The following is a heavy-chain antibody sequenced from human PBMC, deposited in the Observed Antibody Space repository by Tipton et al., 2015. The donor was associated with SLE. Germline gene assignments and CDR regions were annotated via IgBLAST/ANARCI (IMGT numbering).Heavy chain of an antibody. CDR3: ASPSGGLGLDAFDI. CDR1: RGSFSGYA. Sequence: TLSLTCGLYRGSFSGYAWTWIRQPPGKGLEWIGDIDHNRNTNYNPSLKSRVTISVHESNNHFSLNLNSVTAADTAMYYCASPSGGLGLDAFDIWGQGTLVTVSS. V-gene: IGHV4-34*01. J-gene: IGHJ3*02. CDR2: IDHNRNT.